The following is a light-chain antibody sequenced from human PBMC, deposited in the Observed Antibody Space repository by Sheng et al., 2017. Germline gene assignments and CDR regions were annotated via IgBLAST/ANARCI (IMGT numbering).Light chain of an antibody. J-gene: IGKJ4*01. CDR1: QDISNY. CDR3: QQYDNLPLT. CDR2: DAS. Sequence: DIQMTQSPSSLSASVGDRVTITCQASQDISNYLNWYQQKPGKAPKLLIYDASNLETGVPSRFSGSGSGTDFTFTISSLQPEDIATYYCQQYDNLPLTFGGGTKWXIK. V-gene: IGKV1-33*01.